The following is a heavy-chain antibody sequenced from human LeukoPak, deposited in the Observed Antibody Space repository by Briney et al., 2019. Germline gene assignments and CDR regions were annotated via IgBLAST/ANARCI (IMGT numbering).Heavy chain of an antibody. J-gene: IGHJ1*01. CDR3: ARDRIAYCGGDCYSGHFQH. CDR1: GFTFSDYY. CDR2: ISSSGSTI. D-gene: IGHD2-21*02. Sequence: KAGGSLRLSCAASGFTFSDYYMSWIRQAPGKGLEWVSYISSSGSTIYYADSVKGRFTISRDNAKNSLYLQMNSLRAEDTAVYYCARDRIAYCGGDCYSGHFQHWGQGTLVTVSS. V-gene: IGHV3-11*04.